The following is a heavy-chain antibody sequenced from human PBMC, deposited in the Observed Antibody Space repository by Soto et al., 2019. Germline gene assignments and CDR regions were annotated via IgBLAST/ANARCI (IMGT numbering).Heavy chain of an antibody. V-gene: IGHV1-69*02. Sequence: ASGKVSCKASGGTFTSYTISWLRQAPGQGLEWMGRIIPILGIANYEQKFQGRVTITADKSTSTAYMELSSLRSEDTAVYYCARELHLGELSPYYWGQGTLVTVS. D-gene: IGHD3-16*02. J-gene: IGHJ4*02. CDR1: GGTFTSYT. CDR2: IIPILGIA. CDR3: ARELHLGELSPYY.